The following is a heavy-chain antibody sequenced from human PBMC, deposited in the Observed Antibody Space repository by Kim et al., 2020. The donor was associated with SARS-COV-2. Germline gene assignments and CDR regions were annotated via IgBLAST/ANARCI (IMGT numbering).Heavy chain of an antibody. J-gene: IGHJ6*02. D-gene: IGHD6-19*01. CDR3: ARGGVAGTHYYYGMDV. CDR2: ISSSSSYT. V-gene: IGHV3-11*05. Sequence: GGSLRLSCAASGFTFSDYQMTWIRQAPGKGLEWVSYISSSSSYTKYADSVKGRFTISRDNAKNSLYLQMNGLRAEDTAVYYCARGGVAGTHYYYGMDVWGQGTTVTVSS. CDR1: GFTFSDYQ.